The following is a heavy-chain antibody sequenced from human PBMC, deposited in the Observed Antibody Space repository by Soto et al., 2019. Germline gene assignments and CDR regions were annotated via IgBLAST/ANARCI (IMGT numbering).Heavy chain of an antibody. Sequence: QVPLQESGPGQVKPSETLSLTCTVSGGSIRSYYWSWIRQPPGKGLEWVGYIYDIGSTDYNPSLKSRVIISGDTSKNQFSLKLSSVTAADTAIYYCARHLTDGGPDFEYWGQGTLVTVSS. CDR2: IYDIGST. V-gene: IGHV4-59*08. D-gene: IGHD4-17*01. CDR3: ARHLTDGGPDFEY. J-gene: IGHJ4*02. CDR1: GGSIRSYY.